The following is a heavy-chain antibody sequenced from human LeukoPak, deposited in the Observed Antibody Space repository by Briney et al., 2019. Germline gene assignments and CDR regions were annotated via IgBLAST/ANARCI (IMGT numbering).Heavy chain of an antibody. Sequence: GGSLRLSCAASGFTFSSFAMSWVRQAPGKGLEWVSAISGSGGSTYYADSVKGRFTISRDNSKNTLYLQMNSLRDEDTAVYYCARGRIAAAGTATVYYFDYWGQGTLVTVSS. CDR2: ISGSGGST. CDR1: GFTFSSFA. V-gene: IGHV3-23*01. CDR3: ARGRIAAAGTATVYYFDY. J-gene: IGHJ4*02. D-gene: IGHD6-13*01.